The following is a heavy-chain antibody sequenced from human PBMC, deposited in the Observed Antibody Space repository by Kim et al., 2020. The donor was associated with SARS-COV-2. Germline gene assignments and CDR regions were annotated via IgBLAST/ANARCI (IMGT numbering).Heavy chain of an antibody. Sequence: SETLSLTCTVSGGSISSYYWSWIRQPPGKGLEWIGYIYYSGSTNYNPSLKSRVTISVDTSKNQFSLKLSSVTAADTAVHYCARDRAAYYYDRGGIWDYWGQGTLVTVSS. CDR3: ARDRAAYYYDRGGIWDY. D-gene: IGHD3-22*01. J-gene: IGHJ4*02. CDR2: IYYSGST. CDR1: GGSISSYY. V-gene: IGHV4-59*01.